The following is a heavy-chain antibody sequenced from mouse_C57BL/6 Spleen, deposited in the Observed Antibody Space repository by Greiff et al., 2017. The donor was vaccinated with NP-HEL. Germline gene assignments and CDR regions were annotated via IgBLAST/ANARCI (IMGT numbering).Heavy chain of an antibody. D-gene: IGHD1-1*01. Sequence: QVQLQQSGAELARPGASVKLSCKASGYTFTSYGISWVKQRPGQGLEWIGEIYPRSGNTYYNEKFKGKATLTADKSSSTAYMELRSLTSEDSAVYFCARDGSIKGAPMDYWGQGTSVTVSS. V-gene: IGHV1-81*01. CDR2: IYPRSGNT. CDR3: ARDGSIKGAPMDY. J-gene: IGHJ4*01. CDR1: GYTFTSYG.